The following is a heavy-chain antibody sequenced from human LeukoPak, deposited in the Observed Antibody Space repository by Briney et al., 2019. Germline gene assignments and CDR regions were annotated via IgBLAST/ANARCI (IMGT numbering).Heavy chain of an antibody. Sequence: PGGSPRLSCAASGLTFSRYWMTWFRQAPGKGLEWVANIKQDGSEKYYVDSVKGRFTISRDNADRSLYLQMTSLRVEDTAVYFCASRYCTGVSCFAASYMCMDVWGKGTTVTVSS. CDR1: GLTFSRYW. V-gene: IGHV3-7*01. J-gene: IGHJ6*03. CDR3: ASRYCTGVSCFAASYMCMDV. CDR2: IKQDGSEK. D-gene: IGHD2-8*02.